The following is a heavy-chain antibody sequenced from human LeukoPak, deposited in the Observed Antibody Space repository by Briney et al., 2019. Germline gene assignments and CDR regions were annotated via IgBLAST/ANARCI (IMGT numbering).Heavy chain of an antibody. D-gene: IGHD3-16*01. V-gene: IGHV4-38-2*02. CDR2: IHHSGST. CDR3: AREDVRGSYYPFPI. J-gene: IGHJ3*02. Sequence: SETLSLTCTVSGYSISSGYYWGWIRQPPGKGLEWIGSIHHSGSTYYNPSLKSRVTISVDTSKNQFSLKLSSVTAADTAVYYCAREDVRGSYYPFPIWGQGTMVTVSS. CDR1: GYSISSGYY.